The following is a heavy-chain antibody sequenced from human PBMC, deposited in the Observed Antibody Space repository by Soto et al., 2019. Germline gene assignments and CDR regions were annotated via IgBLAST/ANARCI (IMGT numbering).Heavy chain of an antibody. J-gene: IGHJ6*02. CDR2: ISYDGSNK. Sequence: GGPLRISCAAPVFTFSSYAMHWVRQAPGKGLEWVAVISYDGSNKYYADSVKGRFTISRDNSKNTLYLQMNSLRAEDTAVYYCARGGRSSSFYYYYYGMDVWGQGTTVTVSS. CDR3: ARGGRSSSFYYYYYGMDV. V-gene: IGHV3-30-3*01. D-gene: IGHD6-6*01. CDR1: VFTFSSYA.